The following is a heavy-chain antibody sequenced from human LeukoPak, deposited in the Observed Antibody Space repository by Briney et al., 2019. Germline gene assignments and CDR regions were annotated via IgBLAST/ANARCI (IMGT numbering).Heavy chain of an antibody. J-gene: IGHJ4*02. Sequence: SETLSLTCAVYGGSFSGYYWSWIRQPPGKGLEWIGEINHSGSTNYNPSLKSRVTISVDTSKNQFSLKLSSVTAADTAVYYCARSPRYFGVVIKGKYYFDYWGQGTLVTVSS. CDR2: INHSGST. D-gene: IGHD3-3*01. CDR1: GGSFSGYY. CDR3: ARSPRYFGVVIKGKYYFDY. V-gene: IGHV4-34*01.